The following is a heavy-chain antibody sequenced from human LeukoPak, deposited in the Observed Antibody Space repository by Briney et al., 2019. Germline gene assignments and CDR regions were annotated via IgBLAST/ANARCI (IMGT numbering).Heavy chain of an antibody. V-gene: IGHV4-4*09. CDR3: ARRNQDWARPYSNNWFDP. J-gene: IGHJ5*02. CDR1: GGSISSYY. D-gene: IGHD2-15*01. CDR2: IYTSGST. Sequence: SETLSLTCTVSGGSISSYYWSWIRQPPGKGLEWIGYIYTSGSTNYNPSLKSRVTISVDTSKNQFSLKLSSVTAADTAVYYCARRNQDWARPYSNNWFDPWGQGTLVTVSS.